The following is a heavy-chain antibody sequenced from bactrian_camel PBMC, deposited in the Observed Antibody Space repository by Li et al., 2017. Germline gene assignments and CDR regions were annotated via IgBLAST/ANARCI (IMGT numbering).Heavy chain of an antibody. CDR2: IYPTLST. CDR3: AADCSGPTCGRAPCDY. V-gene: IGHV3S53*01. CDR1: GYTYSGNC. Sequence: HVQLVESGGGSVQAGGSLRLSCAASGYTYSGNCMGWFRQAPGKEREGVAAIYPTLSTDYADSVKGRFTISQDIAMRTIYLQMNSLKPEDTAMYYCAADCSGPTCGRAPCDYWGEGTQVTVS. D-gene: IGHD2*01. J-gene: IGHJ4*01.